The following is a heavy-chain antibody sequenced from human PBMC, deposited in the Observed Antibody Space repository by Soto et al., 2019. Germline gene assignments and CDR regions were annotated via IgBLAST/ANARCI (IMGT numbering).Heavy chain of an antibody. CDR1: GFTFSDYY. Sequence: QVPLVESGGGLVKPGGSLRLSCAASGFTFSDYYMSWIRQAPGKGLEWASYIRSSGSTIYYADSVKGRFTISRDNAKSSLYLQMNSLRAEDTAVYYCARCCGREVALAYGMDVWVQGATVTVSS. D-gene: IGHD2-21*01. V-gene: IGHV3-11*01. CDR2: IRSSGSTI. CDR3: ARCCGREVALAYGMDV. J-gene: IGHJ6*02.